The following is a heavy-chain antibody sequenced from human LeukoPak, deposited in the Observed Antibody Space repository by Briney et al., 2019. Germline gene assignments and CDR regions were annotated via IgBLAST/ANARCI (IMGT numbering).Heavy chain of an antibody. J-gene: IGHJ4*02. Sequence: PGGSLRLSCAASGFTFSSYWMSWIRQAPGKGLEWVANIKQDGSQKNYVDSVKGRFTISRDNAKDSLYLQMNSLRAEDTAVYYCAKSYGNHFDCWGQGTLVTVSS. CDR2: IKQDGSQK. D-gene: IGHD4-11*01. CDR1: GFTFSSYW. V-gene: IGHV3-7*03. CDR3: AKSYGNHFDC.